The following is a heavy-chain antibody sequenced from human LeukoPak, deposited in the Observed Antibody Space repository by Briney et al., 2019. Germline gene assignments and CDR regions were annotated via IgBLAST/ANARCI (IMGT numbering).Heavy chain of an antibody. CDR2: IYYSGST. J-gene: IGHJ4*02. CDR3: AREGLRYFDWLLHWPVFDY. V-gene: IGHV4-39*07. CDR1: GGSISSSSYY. Sequence: SETLSLTCTVSGGSISSSSYYWGWIRQPPGKGLEWIGSIYYSGSTNYNPSLKSRVTISVDTSKNQFSLKLSSVTAADTAVYYCAREGLRYFDWLLHWPVFDYWGQGTLVTVSS. D-gene: IGHD3-9*01.